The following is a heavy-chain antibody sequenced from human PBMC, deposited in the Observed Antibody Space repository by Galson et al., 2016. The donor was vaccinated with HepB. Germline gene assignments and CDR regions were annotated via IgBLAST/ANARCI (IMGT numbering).Heavy chain of an antibody. V-gene: IGHV3-30*04. Sequence: SLRLSCAASGFTFSTYALHWVRQAPGKGLEWVAFISYDGSHKFYADSVKGRSTISRDNSKNTLYLQMNSLRVEDTAVYYCARDSDSGSDYGMDVWGQGTTVTVSS. CDR3: ARDSDSGSDYGMDV. CDR1: GFTFSTYA. CDR2: ISYDGSHK. J-gene: IGHJ6*02. D-gene: IGHD1-26*01.